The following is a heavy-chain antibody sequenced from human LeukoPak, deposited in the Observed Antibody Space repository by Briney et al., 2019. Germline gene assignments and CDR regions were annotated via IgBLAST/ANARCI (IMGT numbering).Heavy chain of an antibody. J-gene: IGHJ4*02. CDR2: IAYDGNDK. V-gene: IGHV3-30*18. Sequence: GGSLRLSCAASGFTFSNYGMYWVRQAPGKGLEWVAIIAYDGNDKYYADSVKGRFSISRDNSRNTLYLQMSSLKPEDTAVYYCAKDLRGYSSGWPADYWGQGTLVTVSS. CDR1: GFTFSNYG. CDR3: AKDLRGYSSGWPADY. D-gene: IGHD6-19*01.